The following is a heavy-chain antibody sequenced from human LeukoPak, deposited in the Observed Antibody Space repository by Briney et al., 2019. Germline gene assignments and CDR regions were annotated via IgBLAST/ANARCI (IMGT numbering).Heavy chain of an antibody. D-gene: IGHD2-15*01. CDR2: ISSSSVTI. V-gene: IGHV3-48*01. J-gene: IGHJ4*02. CDR3: TRLHGGYPFDY. Sequence: GGSLRLSCAASGFTFSSYSMNWVRQAPGKGLEWISYISSSSVTIYYADSVKGRFTISRDNAKNSLYLQMNSLRAEDTAVYYCTRLHGGYPFDYWGQGTLVTVSS. CDR1: GFTFSSYS.